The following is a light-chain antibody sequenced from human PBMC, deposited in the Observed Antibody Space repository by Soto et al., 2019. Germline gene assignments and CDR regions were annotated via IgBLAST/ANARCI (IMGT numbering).Light chain of an antibody. CDR1: QSVSSY. Sequence: EIVLTQSPATLSLSPGERATLSCRASQSVSSYLAWYQQRPGQPPRLLIYDASNRATGIPARFSGSGSRTHFTLTISSLEPEDFAIYYCQQRSGWPPLFTFGPGTKVDI. J-gene: IGKJ3*01. CDR3: QQRSGWPPLFT. CDR2: DAS. V-gene: IGKV3-11*01.